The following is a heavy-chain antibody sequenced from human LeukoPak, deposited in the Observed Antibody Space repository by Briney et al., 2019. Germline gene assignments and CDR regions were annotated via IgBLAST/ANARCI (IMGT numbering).Heavy chain of an antibody. V-gene: IGHV4-39*07. Sequence: SETLSLTCNVSGVSITTTSYYWAWIRQPPGKALEWIGSIYYSGRTYYNPSLNSRVTISVDTSKNQFSLKLSSVTAADTAVYYCARTEDSRDWFDPWGQGTLVTVSS. CDR3: ARTEDSRDWFDP. D-gene: IGHD3-22*01. J-gene: IGHJ5*02. CDR1: GVSITTTSYY. CDR2: IYYSGRT.